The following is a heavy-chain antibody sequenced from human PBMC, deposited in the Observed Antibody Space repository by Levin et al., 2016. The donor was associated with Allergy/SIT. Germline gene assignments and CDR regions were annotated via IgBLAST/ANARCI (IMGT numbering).Heavy chain of an antibody. D-gene: IGHD1-26*01. Sequence: GGSLRLSCAASGSTFSSYWMSWVRQAPGKGLEWVANIKQDGSEKYYVDSVKGRFTISRDNAKNSLYLQMNSLRAEDTAVYYCASARTSQYSGSYYWGYWGQGTLVTVSS. CDR3: ASARTSQYSGSYYWGY. CDR2: IKQDGSEK. V-gene: IGHV3-7*01. CDR1: GSTFSSYW. J-gene: IGHJ4*02.